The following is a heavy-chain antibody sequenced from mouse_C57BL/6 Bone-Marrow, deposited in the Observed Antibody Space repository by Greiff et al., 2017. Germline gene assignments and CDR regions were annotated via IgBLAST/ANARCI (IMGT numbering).Heavy chain of an antibody. CDR3: ARKVDGYNWYFDV. J-gene: IGHJ1*03. V-gene: IGHV2-2*01. CDR2: IWSGGST. CDR1: GFSLTSYG. Sequence: QVQLKESGPGLVQPSQSLSITCTVSGFSLTSYGVHWVRQSPGKGLEWLGVIWSGGSTDYNAAFISRLSISKDNSKSQVFFKMNSLQADVTAIYYCARKVDGYNWYFDVWGTGTTVTVSS. D-gene: IGHD2-3*01.